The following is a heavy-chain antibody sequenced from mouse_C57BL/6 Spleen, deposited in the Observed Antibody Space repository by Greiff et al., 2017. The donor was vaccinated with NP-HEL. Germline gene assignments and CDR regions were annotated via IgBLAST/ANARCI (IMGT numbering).Heavy chain of an antibody. CDR3: ARVEGTDWDGYFDV. D-gene: IGHD4-1*01. Sequence: EVKLVESGGGLVKPGGSLKLSCAASGFTFSSYAMSWVRQTPEKRLEWVATISDGGSYTYYPDNVKGRFTISRDNAKNNLYLQMSHLKSEDTAMYYCARVEGTDWDGYFDVWGTGTTVTVSS. V-gene: IGHV5-4*03. CDR1: GFTFSSYA. CDR2: ISDGGSYT. J-gene: IGHJ1*03.